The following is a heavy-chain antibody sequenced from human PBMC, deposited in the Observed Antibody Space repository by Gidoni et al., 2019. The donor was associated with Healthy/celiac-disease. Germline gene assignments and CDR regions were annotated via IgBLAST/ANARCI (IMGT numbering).Heavy chain of an antibody. J-gene: IGHJ4*02. CDR3: ARDIVVVPAAPNDLDY. CDR2: INPNSGGT. D-gene: IGHD2-2*01. CDR1: GSPFPGYY. Sequence: QVQLVQSGAEVKKPGASVKVSCKASGSPFPGYYMHWVRQAPGQGLEWMGRINPNSGGTNYAQKLQGRVTMTRDTSISTAYMELSRLRSDDTAVYYCARDIVVVPAAPNDLDYWGQGTLVTVSS. V-gene: IGHV1-2*06.